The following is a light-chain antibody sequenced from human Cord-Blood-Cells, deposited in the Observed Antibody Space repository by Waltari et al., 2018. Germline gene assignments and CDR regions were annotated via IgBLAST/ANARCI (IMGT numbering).Light chain of an antibody. CDR3: SSYTSSSTVV. Sequence: QSALTQPASVSGSPGQSITISCTGTSSDVGGSNYVSWYQQPPGQAPKLMIYDVSNRPSVVSNRFSGSKSGNTASLTISGRQAEDEAYYYCSSYTSSSTVVFGGGTKLTVL. CDR2: DVS. J-gene: IGLJ2*01. V-gene: IGLV2-14*01. CDR1: SSDVGGSNY.